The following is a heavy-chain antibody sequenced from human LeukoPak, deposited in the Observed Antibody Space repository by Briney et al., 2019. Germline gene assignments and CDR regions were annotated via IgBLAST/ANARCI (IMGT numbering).Heavy chain of an antibody. CDR2: INPKSGGT. CDR1: GYTFIDDY. D-gene: IGHD1-26*01. CDR3: ARDGLGLLGFDY. J-gene: IGHJ4*02. V-gene: IGHV1-2*06. Sequence: ASVKVSCKASGYTFIDDYMHWVRQAPGQGLEWMGRINPKSGGTSSARKFQGRVTVTRDTSISTVYMELSRLTSDNTALYYCARDGLGLLGFDYGGQGSLVTVSS.